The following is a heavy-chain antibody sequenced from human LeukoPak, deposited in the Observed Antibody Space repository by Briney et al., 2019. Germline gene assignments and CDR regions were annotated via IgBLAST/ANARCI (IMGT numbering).Heavy chain of an antibody. Sequence: KTSETLSLTCTVSGYSISSGYYWGWIRQPPGKGLEWIGSIYHSGSTYYNPSLKSRVTISVDTSKNQFSLKLSSVTAADTAVYYCARDLDFGVVTGYFDYWGQGTLVTVSS. CDR2: IYHSGST. CDR1: GYSISSGYY. J-gene: IGHJ4*02. CDR3: ARDLDFGVVTGYFDY. V-gene: IGHV4-38-2*02. D-gene: IGHD3-3*01.